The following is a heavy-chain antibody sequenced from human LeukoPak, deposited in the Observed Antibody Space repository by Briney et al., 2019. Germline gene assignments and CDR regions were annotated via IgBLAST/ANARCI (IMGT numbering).Heavy chain of an antibody. Sequence: GGSLRLSCAASGFTVDSNYLSWVRQAPGKGLEWVSTIYTGGNTYYAASVKGRFTISRDLSKNTVFLHMNSLRAEDTAMYYCARGDDSGYYDYFDYWGQGALVTVSS. D-gene: IGHD3-22*01. CDR3: ARGDDSGYYDYFDY. CDR2: IYTGGNT. J-gene: IGHJ4*02. V-gene: IGHV3-53*01. CDR1: GFTVDSNY.